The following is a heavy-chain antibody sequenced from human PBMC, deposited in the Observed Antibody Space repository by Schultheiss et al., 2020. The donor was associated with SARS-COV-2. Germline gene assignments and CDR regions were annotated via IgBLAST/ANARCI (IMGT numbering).Heavy chain of an antibody. CDR3: ARAAAYCGGDCHWFDP. D-gene: IGHD2-21*01. CDR2: ISYDGSNK. V-gene: IGHV3-30*12. CDR1: GFTFSNYG. J-gene: IGHJ5*02. Sequence: GESLKISCAASGFTFSNYGMHWVRQAPGKGLEWVAVISYDGSNKYYADSVKGRFTISRDNAKKSVSLQMNSLRAEDTAVYYCARAAAYCGGDCHWFDPWGQGTLVTVSS.